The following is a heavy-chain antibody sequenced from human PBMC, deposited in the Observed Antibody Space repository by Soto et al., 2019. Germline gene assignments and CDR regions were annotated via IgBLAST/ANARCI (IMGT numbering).Heavy chain of an antibody. Sequence: EVRLLESGGSLEKPGGSLRLSCGASGFTFASYTMAWVRQAPGKGLEWVSMISSTGGTTYYADSVKGRFTISRDNSRDTLYLQMNSLSADDTAVYYCAKDSVVPSARSGGSGGLCESWGQGTQVIVSS. V-gene: IGHV3-23*01. CDR2: ISSTGGTT. CDR1: GFTFASYT. D-gene: IGHD1-26*01. CDR3: AKDSVVPSARSGGSGGLCES. J-gene: IGHJ5*02.